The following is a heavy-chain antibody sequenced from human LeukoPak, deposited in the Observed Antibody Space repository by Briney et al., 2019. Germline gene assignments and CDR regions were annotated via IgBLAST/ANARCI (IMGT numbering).Heavy chain of an antibody. CDR3: ARYPRGAAAGNFDY. CDR2: IFYTGST. D-gene: IGHD6-13*01. J-gene: IGHJ4*02. Sequence: PSETLSLTCTVSGGSISNYYWSWIRQPPGKGLEWIGYIFYTGSTNYNPSLKSRLTISVDTSKNQFSLKLSSVTAADTAVYYCARYPRGAAAGNFDYWGQGTLVTVSS. V-gene: IGHV4-59*08. CDR1: GGSISNYY.